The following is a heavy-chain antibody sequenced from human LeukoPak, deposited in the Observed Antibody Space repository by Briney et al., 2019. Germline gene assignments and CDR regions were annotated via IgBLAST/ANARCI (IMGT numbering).Heavy chain of an antibody. Sequence: PGGSLRLSCAASGFTFTSYDMSWVRQAPGKGLEWVSGISGSGGNTYYADSVKGRFTISRDNSKNTLYLQMNSLRAEDTAVYYCAKDSSYYYDSGGDWFDPWGQGTLVTVSS. CDR1: GFTFTSYD. CDR3: AKDSSYYYDSGGDWFDP. V-gene: IGHV3-23*01. J-gene: IGHJ5*02. D-gene: IGHD3-22*01. CDR2: ISGSGGNT.